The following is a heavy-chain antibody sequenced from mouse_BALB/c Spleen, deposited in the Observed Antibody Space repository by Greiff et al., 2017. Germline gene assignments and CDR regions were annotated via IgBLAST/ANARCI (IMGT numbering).Heavy chain of an antibody. V-gene: IGHV1-5*01. Sequence: VQLQQSGTVLARPGASVKMSCKASGYTFTSYWMHWVKQRPGQGLEWIGAIYPGNSDTSYNQKFKGKAKLTAVTSTSTAYMELSSLTNEDSAVYYCTRWHYGNYVYYAMDYWGQGTSVTVSS. CDR2: IYPGNSDT. D-gene: IGHD2-1*01. CDR3: TRWHYGNYVYYAMDY. J-gene: IGHJ4*01. CDR1: GYTFTSYW.